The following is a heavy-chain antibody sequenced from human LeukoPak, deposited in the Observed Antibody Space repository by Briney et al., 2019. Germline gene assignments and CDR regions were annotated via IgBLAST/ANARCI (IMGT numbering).Heavy chain of an antibody. J-gene: IGHJ3*02. CDR2: INPNSGGT. V-gene: IGHV1-2*02. D-gene: IGHD3-10*01. Sequence: ASVKVSCKASGYTFTGYYMYWVRQPPAQGLEWMGWINPNSGGTNYAQKFQGRVTMTRDTSISTAYMELSRLRSDDTAVYYCARDLPTIPKLLWFGEARDDAFDIWGQGTMVTVSS. CDR3: ARDLPTIPKLLWFGEARDDAFDI. CDR1: GYTFTGYY.